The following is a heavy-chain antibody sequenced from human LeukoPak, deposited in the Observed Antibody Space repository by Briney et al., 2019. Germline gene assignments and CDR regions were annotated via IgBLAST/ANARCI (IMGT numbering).Heavy chain of an antibody. J-gene: IGHJ6*02. V-gene: IGHV3-23*01. Sequence: GGSLRLSCAASDFTFSSYAMQWVRQAPGKGLELVSGISVSGGSTWYADSVKGRFTISRDNSKNTLYLQMNSLRAEDTAVYYCAKYVSAKGPPYASDVWGQGTTVTVSS. D-gene: IGHD2/OR15-2a*01. CDR3: AKYVSAKGPPYASDV. CDR1: DFTFSSYA. CDR2: ISVSGGST.